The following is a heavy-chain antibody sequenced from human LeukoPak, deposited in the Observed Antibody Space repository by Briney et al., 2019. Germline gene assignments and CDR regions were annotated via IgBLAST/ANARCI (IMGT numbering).Heavy chain of an antibody. CDR3: ARTTMVRGTYYMDV. J-gene: IGHJ6*03. CDR1: GGSISSYY. Sequence: SETLSLTCTVSGGSISSYYWSWIRQPPGKGLEWIGYIYYSGYTNYNPSLKSRVTISVDTSKNQFSLKLSSVTAADTAVYYCARTTMVRGTYYMDVWGKGTTVTVSS. D-gene: IGHD3-10*01. V-gene: IGHV4-59*01. CDR2: IYYSGYT.